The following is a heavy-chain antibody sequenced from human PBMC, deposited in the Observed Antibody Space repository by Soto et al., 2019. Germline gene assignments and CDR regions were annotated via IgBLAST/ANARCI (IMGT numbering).Heavy chain of an antibody. CDR1: GFTFSSYA. CDR3: ARGGTSMIVVGAFDD. CDR2: ISGSGGST. D-gene: IGHD3-22*01. V-gene: IGHV3-23*01. J-gene: IGHJ4*02. Sequence: EVQLLESGGGLVQPGGSLRLSCAASGFTFSSYAMSWVRQAPGKGLEWVSAISGSGGSTYYADSVKGRFTISRDNSKNSLYLQMNSLRAEDTAVYHCARGGTSMIVVGAFDDWGQGALVTVSS.